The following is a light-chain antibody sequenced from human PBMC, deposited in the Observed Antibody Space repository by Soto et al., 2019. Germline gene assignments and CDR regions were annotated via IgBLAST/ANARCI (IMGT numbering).Light chain of an antibody. CDR1: NGTIASNY. CDR3: QSYDAANLWV. J-gene: IGLJ3*02. CDR2: EHN. V-gene: IGLV6-57*01. Sequence: NFMLTQPHSVSESPGKTVTISCTRSNGTIASNYVQWYQQRPGSSPTTVIFEHNQRPSGVPDRFSGSVDSSSNSASLIISGLKTEDEADYYCQSYDAANLWVFGGGTKLTVL.